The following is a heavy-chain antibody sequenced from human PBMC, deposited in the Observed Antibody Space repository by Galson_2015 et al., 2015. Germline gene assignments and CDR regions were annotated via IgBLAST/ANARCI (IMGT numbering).Heavy chain of an antibody. D-gene: IGHD2-15*01. Sequence: SLRLSCAASEFTFSDYYMSWIRQAPGKGLEWLSYISSGGGTIYYADSVKGRFTISRDNAKNSLYLQMNGLRAEDTAIYYCARRRCSGGNCYSDYWGQGTPVTVSS. CDR3: ARRRCSGGNCYSDY. CDR2: ISSGGGTI. V-gene: IGHV3-11*01. J-gene: IGHJ4*02. CDR1: EFTFSDYY.